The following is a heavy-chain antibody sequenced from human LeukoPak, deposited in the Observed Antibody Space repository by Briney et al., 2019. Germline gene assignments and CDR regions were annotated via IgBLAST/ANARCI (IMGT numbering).Heavy chain of an antibody. CDR1: GFTLSNAW. Sequence: GGSLRLSCAASGFTLSNAWVSWVRQAPGEGVEWGSRIKSKTEGGTTEYGAPVEGSFTISRDDSKNTLYLQMNSLKTEDTGVYYCTTDDGVHWGQGTLVTVSS. CDR3: TTDDGVH. V-gene: IGHV3-15*01. D-gene: IGHD3-3*01. CDR2: IKSKTEGGTT. J-gene: IGHJ4*02.